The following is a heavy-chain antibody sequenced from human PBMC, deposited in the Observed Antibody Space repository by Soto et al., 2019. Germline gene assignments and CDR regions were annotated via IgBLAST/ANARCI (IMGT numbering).Heavy chain of an antibody. Sequence: QVQLVQSGAEVKKPGASVKVSCKASGYTFTSYAMHWVRQAPGQRLEWMGWINAGNGNTKYSQKFQGRVTITRDTSVSTAYMELSSLRSEATAGYYCASEYCGGDCYSAARYGMDVWGQGTTVTVSS. J-gene: IGHJ6*02. CDR3: ASEYCGGDCYSAARYGMDV. CDR1: GYTFTSYA. CDR2: INAGNGNT. D-gene: IGHD2-21*02. V-gene: IGHV1-3*01.